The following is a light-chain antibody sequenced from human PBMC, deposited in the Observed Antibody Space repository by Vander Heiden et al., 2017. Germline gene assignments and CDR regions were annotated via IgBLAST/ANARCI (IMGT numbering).Light chain of an antibody. CDR2: GAS. V-gene: IGKV3-15*01. CDR3: QQYNNWLLFT. J-gene: IGKJ3*01. CDR1: QSVSSN. Sequence: EIVMTQSPAPLSVSPGERATLSCRASQSVSSNLAWYQQKPGQAPRLLIYGASTRATGIPARFSGSGSGTEFTLTISSLQSEDFAVYYCQQYNNWLLFTFGPGTKVDIK.